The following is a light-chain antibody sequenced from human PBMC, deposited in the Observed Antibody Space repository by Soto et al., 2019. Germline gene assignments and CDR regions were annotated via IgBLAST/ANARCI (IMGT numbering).Light chain of an antibody. CDR1: QSVLYLSNRNNY. Sequence: DIVMTQSPDSLAVSLGERATINCKSSQSVLYLSNRNNYLAWYQHKPGQPPKLLIYWASTRESGVPDRFSGSGSGTDFTLTISSLQAEDVAVYYCQQYYSLPWTFGQGTKVEIK. J-gene: IGKJ1*01. CDR3: QQYYSLPWT. V-gene: IGKV4-1*01. CDR2: WAS.